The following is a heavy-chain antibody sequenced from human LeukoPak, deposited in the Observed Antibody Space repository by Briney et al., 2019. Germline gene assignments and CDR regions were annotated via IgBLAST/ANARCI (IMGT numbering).Heavy chain of an antibody. V-gene: IGHV4-38-2*02. CDR3: AARTPSRPLDY. CDR1: GYSISSGNY. Sequence: PSETLSLTCTVSGYSISSGNYWGWIRQSPGKGLEWIGTIYHSGSTYYNPSLKSRVTISVDTSKNQFSLKLSSVTAADTAVYYCAARTPSRPLDYWGQGTLVTVSS. CDR2: IYHSGST. J-gene: IGHJ4*02. D-gene: IGHD2-15*01.